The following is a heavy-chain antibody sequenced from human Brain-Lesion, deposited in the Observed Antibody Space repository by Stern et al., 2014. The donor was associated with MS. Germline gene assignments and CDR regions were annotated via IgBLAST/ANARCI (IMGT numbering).Heavy chain of an antibody. J-gene: IGHJ6*02. CDR2: INLYSRDT. CDR1: GYNFTEYF. V-gene: IGHV1-2*04. Sequence: VQLVETGAEVKKPGASVKVSCKASGYNFTEYFMHWVRQAPGQGIEWLGWINLYSRDTKYAQNVQGWVTLTRDTSISTAYMELSSLRSDDTAVYYCARVPGGVFGGMDVWGQGTTVT. CDR3: ARVPGGVFGGMDV. D-gene: IGHD4-23*01.